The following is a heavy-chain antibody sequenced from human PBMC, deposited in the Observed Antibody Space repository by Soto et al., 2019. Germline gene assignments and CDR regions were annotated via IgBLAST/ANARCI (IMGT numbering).Heavy chain of an antibody. CDR3: ARDRGDCTNGVCYTPDWFDP. J-gene: IGHJ5*02. D-gene: IGHD2-8*01. V-gene: IGHV1-46*01. CDR2: INPSGGST. Sequence: ASVKVSCKASGYTSTSYYMHWVRQAPGQGLEWMGIINPSGGSTSYAQKFQGRVTMTRDTSTSTVYMELSSLRSEDTAVYYCARDRGDCTNGVCYTPDWFDPWGQATLVTSPQ. CDR1: GYTSTSYY.